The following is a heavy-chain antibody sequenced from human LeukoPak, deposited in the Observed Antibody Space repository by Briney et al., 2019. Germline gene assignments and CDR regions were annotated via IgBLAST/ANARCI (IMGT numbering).Heavy chain of an antibody. D-gene: IGHD2-15*01. CDR1: GFNFITAA. CDR3: AKYRSPSTPYFDY. J-gene: IGHJ4*02. CDR2: IGSSGGST. V-gene: IGHV3-23*01. Sequence: GGSLRLSCAASGFNFITAAMTWVRQAPGKGLEWVSLIGSSGGSTYYADSVKGRFTISRDNSKNTLFLQMNSLRAEDTAVYYCAKYRSPSTPYFDYWGQGTLVTVSS.